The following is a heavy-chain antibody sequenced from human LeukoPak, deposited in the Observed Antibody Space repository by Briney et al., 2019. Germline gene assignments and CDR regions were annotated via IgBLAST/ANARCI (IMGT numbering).Heavy chain of an antibody. J-gene: IGHJ4*02. D-gene: IGHD3-3*01. CDR3: ARDRAGGLRFVEWLSAFDY. Sequence: ASVKVSCKASGGTFSSYAISWVRQAPGQGLEWMGGIIPIFGTANYAQKFQGRVTITADKSTSTAYMELSSLRSEDTAVYYCARDRAGGLRFVEWLSAFDYWGQGTLVTVSS. V-gene: IGHV1-69*06. CDR2: IIPIFGTA. CDR1: GGTFSSYA.